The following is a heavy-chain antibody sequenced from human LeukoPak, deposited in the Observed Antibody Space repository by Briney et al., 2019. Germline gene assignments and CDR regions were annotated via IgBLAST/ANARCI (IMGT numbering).Heavy chain of an antibody. CDR1: GGTFSSYA. V-gene: IGHV1-69*05. D-gene: IGHD3-3*01. CDR3: ARDPSGDFWSGYSGSYYYYMDV. Sequence: HGASVKVSCKASGGTFSSYAISWVRQAPGQGLEWMGGIIPIFGTANYAQKFQGRVTMTRDMSTSTVNMYLSSLRSEDTAVYYCARDPSGDFWSGYSGSYYYYMDVWGKGTTVTVSS. J-gene: IGHJ6*03. CDR2: IIPIFGTA.